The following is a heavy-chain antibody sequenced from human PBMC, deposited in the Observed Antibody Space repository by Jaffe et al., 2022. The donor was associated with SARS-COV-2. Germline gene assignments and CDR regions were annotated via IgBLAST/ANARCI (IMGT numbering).Heavy chain of an antibody. CDR3: ARPSGTIRGAFDI. Sequence: QVQLVQSGAEVKKPGSSVKVSCKASGGTFSSYTISWVRQAPGQGLEWMGRIIPILGIANYAQKFQGRVTITADKSTSTAYMELSSLRSEDTAVYYCARPSGTIRGAFDIWGQGTMVTVSS. CDR2: IIPILGIA. D-gene: IGHD5-12*01. J-gene: IGHJ3*02. V-gene: IGHV1-69*02. CDR1: GGTFSSYT.